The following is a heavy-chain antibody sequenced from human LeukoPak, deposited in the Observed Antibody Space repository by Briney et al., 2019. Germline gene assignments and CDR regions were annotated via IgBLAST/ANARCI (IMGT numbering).Heavy chain of an antibody. D-gene: IGHD3-16*02. Sequence: SVKVSCKASGDTLSNYAFSWVRQAPGQGLEWMGRIIPILGIPDYAQKFQGRVTITADKSTNTTYMELSSLRSEDTAVYYCARDYDYVWGSYRLGYWGQGTLVTVSS. CDR2: IIPILGIP. CDR1: GDTLSNYA. J-gene: IGHJ4*02. CDR3: ARDYDYVWGSYRLGY. V-gene: IGHV1-69*04.